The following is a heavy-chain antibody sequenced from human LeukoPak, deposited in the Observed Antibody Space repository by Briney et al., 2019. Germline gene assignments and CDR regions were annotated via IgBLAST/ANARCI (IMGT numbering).Heavy chain of an antibody. Sequence: GGSLRLSCAASGFTFSSYSMSWVRQAPGKGLEWLSSISSSSSYIYYADSVRGRFTISRDNAKNSLYLQMNSLRADDTAVYFCATIPSTELNAYWGQGTLVTVSA. D-gene: IGHD2-21*01. CDR1: GFTFSSYS. CDR3: ATIPSTELNAY. CDR2: ISSSSSYI. J-gene: IGHJ4*02. V-gene: IGHV3-21*01.